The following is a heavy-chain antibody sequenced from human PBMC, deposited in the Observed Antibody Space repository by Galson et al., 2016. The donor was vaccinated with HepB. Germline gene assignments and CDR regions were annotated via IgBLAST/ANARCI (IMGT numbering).Heavy chain of an antibody. V-gene: IGHV1-18*01. CDR2: ISAYNGNT. Sequence: SVKVSCKAFDYTFTSYGISWMRQAPGQGLEWMGWISAYNGNTNYAQKVQGRVTMTTDTSTSTAYMELRSLRSDDTAVNYCARDPPAVATGTWGWGQGTLVTVSS. CDR1: DYTFTSYG. J-gene: IGHJ4*02. CDR3: ARDPPAVATGTWG. D-gene: IGHD6-13*01.